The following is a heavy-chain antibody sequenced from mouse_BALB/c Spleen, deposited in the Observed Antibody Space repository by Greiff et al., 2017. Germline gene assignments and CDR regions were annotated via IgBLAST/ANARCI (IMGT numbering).Heavy chain of an antibody. J-gene: IGHJ2*01. CDR2: IYPGSGNT. D-gene: IGHD1-2*01. CDR3: ASATATFDY. CDR1: GYTFTDYY. Sequence: QVQLQQSGAELARPGASVKLSCKASGYTFTDYYINWVKQRTGQGLEWIGEIYPGSGNTYYNEKFKGKATLTADKSSSTAYMQLSSLTSEDSAVYVCASATATFDYWGQGTTLTVSS. V-gene: IGHV1-77*01.